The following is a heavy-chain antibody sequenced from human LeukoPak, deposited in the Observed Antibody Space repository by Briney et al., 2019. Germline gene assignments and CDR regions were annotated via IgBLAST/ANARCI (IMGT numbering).Heavy chain of an antibody. V-gene: IGHV4-59*01. D-gene: IGHD3-22*01. Sequence: SETLSLTCTVSGGSISSYYRSWIRQPPGKGLEWIGYIYYSGSTNYNPSLKSRVTISVDTSKNQFSLKLSSVTAADTAVYYCASHSSGYYPSRFDYWGQGTLVTVSS. CDR3: ASHSSGYYPSRFDY. CDR2: IYYSGST. CDR1: GGSISSYY. J-gene: IGHJ4*02.